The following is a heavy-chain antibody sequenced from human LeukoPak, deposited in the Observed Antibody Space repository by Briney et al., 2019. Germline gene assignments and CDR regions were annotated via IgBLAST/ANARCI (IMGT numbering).Heavy chain of an antibody. CDR2: VSGGGGST. Sequence: PGGSLRLSCAASGFHFDTYALSWVRQAPGKGLEWVSAVSGGGGSTYYADSVKGRFTISRDNSKNTLYLQMNSLRAEDTAVYYCARDLYDILTGYSSFDYWGQGTLVTVSS. CDR3: ARDLYDILTGYSSFDY. J-gene: IGHJ4*02. V-gene: IGHV3-23*01. D-gene: IGHD3-9*01. CDR1: GFHFDTYA.